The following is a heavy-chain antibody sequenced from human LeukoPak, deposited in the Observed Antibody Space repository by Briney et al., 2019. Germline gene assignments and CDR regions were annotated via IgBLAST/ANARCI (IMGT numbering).Heavy chain of an antibody. CDR3: ARSEGVVLPFDY. CDR1: GFTLSSYA. J-gene: IGHJ4*02. Sequence: GGSLRLSCAASGFTLSSYAMHWVRQAPGKGLEWVAVISYDGSNKYYADSVKGRFTISRDNSKNTLYLQMNSLRAEDTAVYYCARSEGVVLPFDYWGQGTLVTVSS. CDR2: ISYDGSNK. V-gene: IGHV3-30*04. D-gene: IGHD3-3*01.